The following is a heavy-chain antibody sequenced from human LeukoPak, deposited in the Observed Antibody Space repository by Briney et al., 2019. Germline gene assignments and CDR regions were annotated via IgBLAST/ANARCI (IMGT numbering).Heavy chain of an antibody. D-gene: IGHD2-21*01. V-gene: IGHV3-53*01. J-gene: IGHJ4*02. CDR2: FYSGGTT. CDR3: ARTSAVMKPFDY. CDR1: GFTVSSNY. Sequence: PGGSLRLSCAASGFTVSSNYMSWVRQAPRKGLEWVSVFYSGGTTYYSDSVKGRFIISRDSSKNTLYLQMNNLRAEDTAMYFCARTSAVMKPFDYWGQGTLVTVSS.